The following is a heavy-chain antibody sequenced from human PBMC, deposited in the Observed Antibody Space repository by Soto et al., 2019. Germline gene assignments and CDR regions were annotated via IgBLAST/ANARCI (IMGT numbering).Heavy chain of an antibody. D-gene: IGHD6-13*01. CDR3: VRGVTYSSSWYWHHLGNWFDP. V-gene: IGHV4-34*01. J-gene: IGHJ5*02. CDR2: INHSGST. CDR1: GGSFSGYY. Sequence: SETLSLICAVYGGSFSGYYWSWIRQPPGKGLEWIGEINHSGSTNYNPSLKSRVTISVDTSKNQFSLKLSSVAAADTAVYYCVRGVTYSSSWYWHHLGNWFDPWGQGTLVTVSS.